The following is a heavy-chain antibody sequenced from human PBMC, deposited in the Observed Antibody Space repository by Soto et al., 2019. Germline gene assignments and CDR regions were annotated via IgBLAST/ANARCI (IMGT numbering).Heavy chain of an antibody. CDR2: IYHSGST. V-gene: IGHV4-30-2*01. CDR3: ATQEVGGSYVYTFDP. D-gene: IGHD1-26*01. CDR1: GGSIISGGYS. Sequence: PSETLSLTCAVSGGSIISGGYSWSWIRQPPGKGLEWIGYIYHSGSTYYNPSLKSRVTISVDRSKNQFSLKLSSVTAADTAVYYCATQEVGGSYVYTFDPWGQGTLVTVSS. J-gene: IGHJ5*02.